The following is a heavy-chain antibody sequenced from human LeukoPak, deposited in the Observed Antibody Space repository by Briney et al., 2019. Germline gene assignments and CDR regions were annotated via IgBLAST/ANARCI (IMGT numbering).Heavy chain of an antibody. CDR1: GFTFSTYW. D-gene: IGHD6-19*01. V-gene: IGHV3-74*01. Sequence: PGGSLRLSCAASGFTFSTYWMHWVRQAPGRGLVWVSRHNSDGSRTTYADSVKGRFTISRDNAKNTLYLQMNSLRTEDTAVYYCARPETQYSSGLDGFDIWGQGTMVTVSS. CDR2: HNSDGSRT. J-gene: IGHJ3*02. CDR3: ARPETQYSSGLDGFDI.